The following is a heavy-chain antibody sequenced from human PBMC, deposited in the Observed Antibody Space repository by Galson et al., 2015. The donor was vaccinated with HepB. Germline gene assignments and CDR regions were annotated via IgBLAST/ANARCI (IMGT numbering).Heavy chain of an antibody. CDR2: IYSGGSK. J-gene: IGHJ2*01. CDR1: GFTVSSNY. D-gene: IGHD3-22*01. CDR3: SSVPSGGWSNYYASSGYYDWYFDL. V-gene: IGHV3-66*02. Sequence: SLRLSCAASGFTVSSNYMSWVRQAPGKGLEWVSVIYSGGSKYYADSVKGRFTISRENYKNTLYLQMNSLRAEDTAAYYCSSVPSGGWSNYYASSGYYDWYFDLLCRVTLFTVSS.